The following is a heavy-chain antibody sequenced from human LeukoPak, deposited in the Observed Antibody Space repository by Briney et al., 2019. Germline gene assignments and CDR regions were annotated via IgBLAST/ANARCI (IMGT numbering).Heavy chain of an antibody. CDR1: GYTFTSYD. J-gene: IGHJ6*02. D-gene: IGHD3-3*01. Sequence: GASVKVSCKASGYTFTSYDINWARQATGQGLEWMGWMNPNSGNTGYAQKFQGRVTMTRNTSISTAYMELSSLRSEDTAVYYCARGNTPYYDFWSGLSYYYYYGMDVWGQGTTVTVSS. CDR3: ARGNTPYYDFWSGLSYYYYYGMDV. V-gene: IGHV1-8*01. CDR2: MNPNSGNT.